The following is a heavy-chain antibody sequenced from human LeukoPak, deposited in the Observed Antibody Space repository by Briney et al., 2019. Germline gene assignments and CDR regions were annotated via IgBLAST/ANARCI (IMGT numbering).Heavy chain of an antibody. Sequence: SETLSLTCTVSGGSISSYYWSWIRQPAGKGLEWIGRIYTSGTTHYNPSLKSRVTMSVDTSKNQFSLKLSSVTAADTAVYYCATGPGYSGYGPFDYWGQGTLVTVSS. V-gene: IGHV4-4*07. CDR2: IYTSGTT. CDR1: GGSISSYY. CDR3: ATGPGYSGYGPFDY. D-gene: IGHD5-12*01. J-gene: IGHJ4*02.